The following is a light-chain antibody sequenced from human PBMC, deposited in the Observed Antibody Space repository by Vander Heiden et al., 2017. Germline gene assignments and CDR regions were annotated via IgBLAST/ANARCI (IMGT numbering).Light chain of an antibody. Sequence: SVLTQPPSVSATPGQKVTISCSGRGSNIGNNFVSWYQQFPGTVPKRLSDDNNQRASGLPDRCSASKSGTSATLGITGLQTGDEADYYCGTWDSDLSVVVFGTGTRVTVL. CDR1: GSNIGNNF. J-gene: IGLJ1*01. CDR2: DNN. CDR3: GTWDSDLSVVV. V-gene: IGLV1-51*01.